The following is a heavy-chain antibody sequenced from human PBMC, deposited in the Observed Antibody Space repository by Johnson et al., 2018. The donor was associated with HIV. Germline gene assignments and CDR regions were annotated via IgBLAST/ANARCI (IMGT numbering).Heavy chain of an antibody. CDR1: GFTFSNYP. V-gene: IGHV3-30-3*01. J-gene: IGHJ3*02. CDR3: ARARVGYSFAGWGTDAFDI. CDR2: ISFDGNNK. Sequence: QVQLVESGGGLVQPGGSLRLSCAASGFTFSNYPMNWVRQAPGKGLEWVAVISFDGNNKYYADSVKGRFTILRDNSKNTLYLQMNSLRVEDTAVYYCARARVGYSFAGWGTDAFDIWGQGTMVTVSS. D-gene: IGHD5-18*01.